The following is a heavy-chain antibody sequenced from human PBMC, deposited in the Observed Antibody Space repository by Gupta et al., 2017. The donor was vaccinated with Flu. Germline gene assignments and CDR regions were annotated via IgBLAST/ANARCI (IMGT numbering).Heavy chain of an antibody. V-gene: IGHV4-61*02. CDR1: GGSISSGSYY. Sequence: QVQLQESGPGLVKPSQTLSLTCTVSGGSISSGSYYWSWIRQPAGKGLEWIGRIYTSGSTNYNPSLKSRVTISVDTSKNQFSLKLSSVTAADTAVYYCARATYYYYYGMDVWGQGTTVTVSS. J-gene: IGHJ6*02. CDR3: ARATYYYYYGMDV. CDR2: IYTSGST.